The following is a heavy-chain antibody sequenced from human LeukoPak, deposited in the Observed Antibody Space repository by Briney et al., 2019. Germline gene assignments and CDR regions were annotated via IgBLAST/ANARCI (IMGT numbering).Heavy chain of an antibody. D-gene: IGHD2-2*01. CDR2: XSYDGSNK. CDR1: GFTFSSYA. CDR3: ARDAYCSSTSCYRWFDP. V-gene: IGHV3-30-3*01. Sequence: LSCXXSGFTFSSYAMHWVRQAPGKGLEWVXXXSYDGSNKYYADSVKGRFTISRDNSKNTLYLQMNSLRAEDTAVYYCARDAYCSSTSCYRWFDPWGQGTLVTVSS. J-gene: IGHJ5*02.